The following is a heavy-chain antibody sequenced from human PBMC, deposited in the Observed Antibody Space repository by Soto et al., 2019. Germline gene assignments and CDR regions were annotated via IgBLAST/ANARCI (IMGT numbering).Heavy chain of an antibody. Sequence: GESLKISCKASGYRFTAYWIGCLRQKPGEGPEWMGAVYPGDSETRYSPSFQGQVTISVDKSISTAYLQWSSLKTSDTAMYFCSRGGLWLRDERPFYNYGMDVWGRGTTVTVSS. CDR1: GYRFTAYW. J-gene: IGHJ6*02. CDR3: SRGGLWLRDERPFYNYGMDV. CDR2: VYPGDSET. D-gene: IGHD3-9*01. V-gene: IGHV5-51*01.